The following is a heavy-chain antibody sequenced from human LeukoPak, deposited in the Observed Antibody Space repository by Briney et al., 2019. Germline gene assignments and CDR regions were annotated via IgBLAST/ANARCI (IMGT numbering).Heavy chain of an antibody. Sequence: SETLSLTCTVSGASISSHYWSWIRQPPGKGLEWIGYIFYSGSTKYNPSLKSRVTIAVDTSKNQFSLKLSSVTAADTAVYYCARDHDTDSGYWGQGTLVTVSS. CDR2: IFYSGST. J-gene: IGHJ4*02. CDR3: ARDHDTDSGY. D-gene: IGHD3-9*01. CDR1: GASISSHY. V-gene: IGHV4-59*11.